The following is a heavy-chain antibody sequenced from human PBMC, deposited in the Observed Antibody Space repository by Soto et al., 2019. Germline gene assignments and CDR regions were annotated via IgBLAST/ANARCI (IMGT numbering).Heavy chain of an antibody. V-gene: IGHV3-33*01. CDR3: ARDSEAAPGTNWLDP. J-gene: IGHJ5*02. CDR2: IWYDRSSR. D-gene: IGHD6-13*01. CDR1: GFTFSSYG. Sequence: PGGSLRLSCAAAGFTFSSYGMHWVRQAPGKGLEWVAVIWYDRSSRYYADSVKGRFTISRDNSKNTLYLQMNSLRAEDTAVDYCARDSEAAPGTNWLDPWGQGTLVTVSS.